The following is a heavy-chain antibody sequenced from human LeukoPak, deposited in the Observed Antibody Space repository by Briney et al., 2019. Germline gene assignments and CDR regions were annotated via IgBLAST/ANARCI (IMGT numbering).Heavy chain of an antibody. CDR2: IYYSGGT. D-gene: IGHD5-12*01. J-gene: IGHJ6*02. CDR1: GGSISSGDYY. CDR3: ASGYSAASYGMDV. V-gene: IGHV4-30-4*01. Sequence: SETLSLTCTVSGGSISSGDYYWSWIRQPPGEGLEWIWYIYYSGGTYYNPSLKSRVTISVDTSKNQFSLKLSSVTAADTAVYYCASGYSAASYGMDVWGQGTTVTVSS.